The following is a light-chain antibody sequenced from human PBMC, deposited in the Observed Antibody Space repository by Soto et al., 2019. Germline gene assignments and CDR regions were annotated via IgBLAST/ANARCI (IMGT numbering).Light chain of an antibody. CDR2: KAS. J-gene: IGKJ1*01. CDR1: QTIDIW. Sequence: DIQMTQSPSTLSASVGDRVTITCRASQTIDIWLAWYQQRPGKPSNLLIYKASTLASGVPSRFSGSGSGTEFTLTINSLQPDDFATYYCQQYHIYSGTFGQGTKVDIK. CDR3: QQYHIYSGT. V-gene: IGKV1-5*03.